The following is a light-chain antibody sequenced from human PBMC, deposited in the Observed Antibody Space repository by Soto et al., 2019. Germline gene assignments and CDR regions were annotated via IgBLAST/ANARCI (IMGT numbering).Light chain of an antibody. CDR2: GVS. Sequence: EIVLTQSPGTLSLSPGERATLSCRASQSVSSTFLAWYQNKPGQAPRLLIYGVSTRATGIPDRFSGSGSGTDFTLTISRLEPEDFAVYYCQQYGSSPGTFGQGTKVQIK. CDR1: QSVSSTF. CDR3: QQYGSSPGT. V-gene: IGKV3-20*01. J-gene: IGKJ1*01.